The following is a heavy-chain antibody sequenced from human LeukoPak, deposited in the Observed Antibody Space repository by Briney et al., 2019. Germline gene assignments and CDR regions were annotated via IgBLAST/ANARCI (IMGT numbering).Heavy chain of an antibody. J-gene: IGHJ4*02. D-gene: IGHD5-12*01. Sequence: GGSLRLSCAASGFTFDDYAMHWVRQAPGKGLEWVSGISWNSGSIGYADSVKGRFPISRDNAKNSLYLQMNSLRAEDMALYYCAKDKGYSGYDYYFDYWGQGTLVTVSS. CDR1: GFTFDDYA. CDR3: AKDKGYSGYDYYFDY. CDR2: ISWNSGSI. V-gene: IGHV3-9*03.